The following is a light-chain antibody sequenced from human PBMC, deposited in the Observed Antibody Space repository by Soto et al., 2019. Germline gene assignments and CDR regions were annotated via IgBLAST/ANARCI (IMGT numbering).Light chain of an antibody. CDR1: ASTIGRNY. CDR2: RNS. V-gene: IGLV1-47*01. J-gene: IGLJ1*01. Sequence: QSVLTQSPSASGTPGQRVTISCSGSASTIGRNYVYWYQQLPGTAPKLLIYRNSQRPSGVPDRFSGSKSGTSASLAISGLRSEDEADSYCAAWDDNLSGLXVFXAGTKVPVL. CDR3: AAWDDNLSGLXV.